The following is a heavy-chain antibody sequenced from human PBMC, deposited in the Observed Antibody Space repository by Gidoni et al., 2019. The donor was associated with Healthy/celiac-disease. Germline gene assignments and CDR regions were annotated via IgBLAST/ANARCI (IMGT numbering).Heavy chain of an antibody. J-gene: IGHJ4*02. CDR1: GYTFTSYY. CDR2: INPSGGST. Sequence: QVQLVQSGAEVKKPGASVKVSCKASGYTFTSYYMHWVRQAPGQGLEWMGIINPSGGSTSYAQKFQGRVTMARDTSTSTVYMELSSLGSEDTAVYYCARDLGGTRGTGLEDYYDSSGYGLWGQGTLVTVSS. V-gene: IGHV1-46*01. D-gene: IGHD3-22*01. CDR3: ARDLGGTRGTGLEDYYDSSGYGL.